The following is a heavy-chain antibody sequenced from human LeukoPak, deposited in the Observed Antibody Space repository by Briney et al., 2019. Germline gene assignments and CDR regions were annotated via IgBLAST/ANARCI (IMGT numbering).Heavy chain of an antibody. D-gene: IGHD1-1*01. CDR2: IGISSGNT. V-gene: IGHV3-48*04. CDR1: GFPFSDYS. CDR3: ARDHNYAFDN. J-gene: IGHJ4*02. Sequence: GGSLRLSCTASGFPFSDYSMNWVRQAPGKGLEWISYIGISSGNTKYAASVKGRFTISADNARNSLYLQMNSLRVEDTAVYYCARDHNYAFDNWGQGTLVSVSS.